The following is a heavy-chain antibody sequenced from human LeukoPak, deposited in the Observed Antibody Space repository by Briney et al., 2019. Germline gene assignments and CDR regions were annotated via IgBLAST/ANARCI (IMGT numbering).Heavy chain of an antibody. Sequence: GGSLRLSCAASGLSIGDNSMHWVRQAPGKGLEWVSLISWDESTTYYSASVKGRFTVSRDSSKNSLHLQMNSLRTEDTALYYCARGPNRWWVVSRNWGMDVWGQGTTVTVSS. CDR3: ARGPNRWWVVSRNWGMDV. CDR1: GLSIGDNS. J-gene: IGHJ6*02. CDR2: ISWDESTT. D-gene: IGHD2-15*01. V-gene: IGHV3-43*01.